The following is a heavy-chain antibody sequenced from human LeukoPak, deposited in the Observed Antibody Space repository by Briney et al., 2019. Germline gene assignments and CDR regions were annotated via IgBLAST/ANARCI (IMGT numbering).Heavy chain of an antibody. CDR2: IRGDESRK. CDR3: ARDKGATGGYDY. J-gene: IGHJ4*02. CDR1: GFSFSSYW. Sequence: GGSLRLSCAASGFSFSSYWMTWLRQAPGKGLEWVANIRGDESRKYYLDSVTGRFTISRDNAKNSPYLQMNSLRAEDTAVYYCARDKGATGGYDYWGQGTLVTVSS. V-gene: IGHV3-7*01. D-gene: IGHD1-26*01.